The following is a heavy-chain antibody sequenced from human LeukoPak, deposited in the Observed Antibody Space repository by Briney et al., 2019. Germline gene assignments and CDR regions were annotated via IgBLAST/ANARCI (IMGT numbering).Heavy chain of an antibody. J-gene: IGHJ2*01. Sequence: GGSLRLSCAASGFTFSSYSMNWVRQAPGKGLEWVSSISSSSSYIYYADSVKGRFTIPRDNAKNPLYLQMNSLRAEDTAVYYCARDWESSIVAWYFDLWGRGTLVTVSS. CDR3: ARDWESSIVAWYFDL. CDR2: ISSSSSYI. CDR1: GFTFSSYS. D-gene: IGHD6-6*01. V-gene: IGHV3-21*01.